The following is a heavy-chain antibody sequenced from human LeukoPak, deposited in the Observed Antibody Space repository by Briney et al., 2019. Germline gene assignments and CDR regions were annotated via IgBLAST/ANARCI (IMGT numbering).Heavy chain of an antibody. J-gene: IGHJ5*02. CDR3: AREGGNCSSTSCYNWFDP. V-gene: IGHV1-18*01. Sequence: ASVKVSCKASGYTFNSYGINWVRQAPGQGLEWMGRITPYNGNTNYAQKLQGRVTMTTDTSTSTAYMELRSLRSDDTAVYYCAREGGNCSSTSCYNWFDPWGQGTLVTVSS. D-gene: IGHD2-2*01. CDR2: ITPYNGNT. CDR1: GYTFNSYG.